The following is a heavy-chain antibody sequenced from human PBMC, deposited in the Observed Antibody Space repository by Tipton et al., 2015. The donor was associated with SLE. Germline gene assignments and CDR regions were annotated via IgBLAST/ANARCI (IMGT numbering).Heavy chain of an antibody. Sequence: TLSLTCTVSGGSISSYYWSWIRQPPGKGLEWIGYIYYSGSTIHNPSLKSRVTMSVDTSKNQFSLKLSSVTAADTAVYYCARDVWQWLDYWGQGTLVTVSS. D-gene: IGHD6-19*01. CDR1: GGSISSYY. CDR3: ARDVWQWLDY. CDR2: IYYSGST. J-gene: IGHJ4*02. V-gene: IGHV4-59*12.